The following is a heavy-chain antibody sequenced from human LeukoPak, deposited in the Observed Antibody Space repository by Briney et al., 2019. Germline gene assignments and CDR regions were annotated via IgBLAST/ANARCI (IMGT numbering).Heavy chain of an antibody. CDR3: ASFGGFTIDAFDI. V-gene: IGHV4-39*01. CDR1: GGSISSSSYY. CDR2: IYYSGST. Sequence: PSETLSLTCTVSGGSISSSSYYWGWIRQPPGKGLEWIGSIYYSGSTYYNPSLKSRVTISVDTSKNQFSLKLSSVTAADTAVYYCASFGGFTIDAFDIWGQGAMVTVSS. D-gene: IGHD2-15*01. J-gene: IGHJ3*02.